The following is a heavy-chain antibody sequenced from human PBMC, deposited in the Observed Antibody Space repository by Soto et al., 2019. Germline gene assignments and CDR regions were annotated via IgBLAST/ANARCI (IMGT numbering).Heavy chain of an antibody. CDR1: GGTFSTYA. V-gene: IGHV1-69*13. D-gene: IGHD5-18*01. J-gene: IGHJ4*02. Sequence: ASVKVPCKAPGGTFSTYAISWVRQAPGQGLEWMGGIIPMFGTANYAQRFQDRVTITADESTNTVYMELSSLRSEDTAVYFCASGIQLWLRRINNGYSGWGQGTLVTVSS. CDR3: ASGIQLWLRRINNGYSG. CDR2: IIPMFGTA.